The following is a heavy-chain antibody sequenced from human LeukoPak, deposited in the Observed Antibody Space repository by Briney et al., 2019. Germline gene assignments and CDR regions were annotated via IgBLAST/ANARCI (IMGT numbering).Heavy chain of an antibody. D-gene: IGHD4/OR15-4a*01. J-gene: IGHJ5*02. CDR1: GFTFSSYW. Sequence: GGSLRLSCAASGFTFSSYWMHWVRQAPGKGLAWVSRINTDGGSATYADSVKGRFTISRDNAKNTLYLQMNSLRAEDTAVYYCARCAIGAKNWFDPWGQGTLVTVSS. CDR2: INTDGGSA. CDR3: ARCAIGAKNWFDP. V-gene: IGHV3-74*01.